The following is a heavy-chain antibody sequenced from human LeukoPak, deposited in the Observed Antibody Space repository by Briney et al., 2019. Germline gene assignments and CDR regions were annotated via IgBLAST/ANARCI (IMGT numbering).Heavy chain of an antibody. Sequence: GGSLRLSCAVSGLTFSSSWMDWVRQAPGKGLEWVASINPDGNKKYSADSVKGRFTISRDNAENSLYLQMNSLRAEDTAVYYCAKAGGWFGELLQTSADNWFDPWGQGTLVTVSS. D-gene: IGHD3-10*01. CDR2: INPDGNKK. CDR3: AKAGGWFGELLQTSADNWFDP. CDR1: GLTFSSSW. J-gene: IGHJ5*02. V-gene: IGHV3-7*03.